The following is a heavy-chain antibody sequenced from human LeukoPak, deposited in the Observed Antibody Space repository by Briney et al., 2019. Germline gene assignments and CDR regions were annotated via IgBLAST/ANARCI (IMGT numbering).Heavy chain of an antibody. J-gene: IGHJ4*02. V-gene: IGHV1-69*13. CDR2: IIPIFGTA. CDR3: ARDPYYYGSGSYYED. Sequence: ASVKVSCKASGGTFSIYAISWVRQAPGQGLEWMGGIIPIFGTANYAQKFQGRVTITADESTSTAYMELSSLRSEDTAVYYCARDPYYYGSGSYYEDWGQGTLVTVSS. D-gene: IGHD3-10*01. CDR1: GGTFSIYA.